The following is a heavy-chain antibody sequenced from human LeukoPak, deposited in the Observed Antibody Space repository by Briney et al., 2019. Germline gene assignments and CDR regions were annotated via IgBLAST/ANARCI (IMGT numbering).Heavy chain of an antibody. V-gene: IGHV1-69*13. CDR3: ARATTRAEYYYYGMDL. D-gene: IGHD4-11*01. CDR1: GGTFSSYA. CDR2: IIPIFGTA. J-gene: IGHJ6*02. Sequence: GASVKVSCKASGGTFSSYAISWVRQAPGQGLEWMGGIIPIFGTANYAQKFQGRVRITADESTSTAYMELSSLRSEDTAVYYCARATTRAEYYYYGMDLWGQGTTVTVSS.